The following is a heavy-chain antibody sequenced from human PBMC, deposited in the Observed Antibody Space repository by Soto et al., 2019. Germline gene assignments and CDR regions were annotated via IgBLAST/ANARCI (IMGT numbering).Heavy chain of an antibody. V-gene: IGHV1-46*01. D-gene: IGHD3-22*01. J-gene: IGHJ3*02. Sequence: QVQLVQSGAEGKKPGASVKVSCKASGYTFTSYYMHWVRQAPGQGLEWMGIINPSGGSTSYGQKFQGRVTVTRDTSRSTDYMELSSLRSEDTAVYYCARAPMIVGAFDIWGQGTMVTVSS. CDR3: ARAPMIVGAFDI. CDR1: GYTFTSYY. CDR2: INPSGGST.